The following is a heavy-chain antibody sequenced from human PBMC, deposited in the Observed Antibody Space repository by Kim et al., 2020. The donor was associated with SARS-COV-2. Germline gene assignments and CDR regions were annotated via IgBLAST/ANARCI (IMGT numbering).Heavy chain of an antibody. J-gene: IGHJ4*02. D-gene: IGHD3-10*01. CDR1: GFTFSSYS. CDR2: ISSSSTYI. CDR3: ARGGWFGELPKYYFDY. V-gene: IGHV3-21*01. Sequence: GGSLRLSCAASGFTFSSYSMNWVRQAPGKGLEWVSSISSSSTYIYYADSVKGRFTISRDNAKNSLYLQMNSLRAEDTAVYYCARGGWFGELPKYYFDYWGQGTLVTVSS.